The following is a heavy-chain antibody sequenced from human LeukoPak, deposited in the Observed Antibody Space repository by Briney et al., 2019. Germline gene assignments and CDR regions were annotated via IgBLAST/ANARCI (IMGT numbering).Heavy chain of an antibody. CDR1: GGTFSNYA. Sequence: SVKVSCKASGGTFSNYAISWVRQAPGQGLEWMGGIIPIFGTANYAQKFQGRVTITADESTSTAYMELSSLRSEDTAVYYCARAVPAAIRGNWFDPWGQGTLVTVSS. J-gene: IGHJ5*02. CDR2: IIPIFGTA. V-gene: IGHV1-69*13. CDR3: ARAVPAAIRGNWFDP. D-gene: IGHD2-2*02.